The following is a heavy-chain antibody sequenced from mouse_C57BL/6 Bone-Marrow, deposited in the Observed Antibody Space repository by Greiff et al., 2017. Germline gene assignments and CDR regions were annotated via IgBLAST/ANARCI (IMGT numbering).Heavy chain of an antibody. D-gene: IGHD5-1-1*01. CDR1: GYTFTSYG. J-gene: IGHJ2*01. CDR3: ASVNTRERRRGD. Sequence: QVQLKQSGAELAKPGASVKLSCKASGYTFTSYGIRWVKQRTGQGLEWIGKIYPRSGNPYYNEKFKGKATLTADKSSSTAYMELRRLTSEDSAVYCGASVNTRERRRGDWGTGTTLTVSS. CDR2: IYPRSGNP. V-gene: IGHV1-81*01.